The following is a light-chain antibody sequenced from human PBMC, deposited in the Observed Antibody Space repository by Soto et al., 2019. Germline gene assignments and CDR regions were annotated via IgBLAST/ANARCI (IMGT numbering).Light chain of an antibody. CDR3: QHYGSSLSIT. CDR1: QSVSSNY. CDR2: GAS. J-gene: IGKJ5*01. V-gene: IGKV3-20*01. Sequence: ESVLTQSPGSLSLSPGERATLSCRASQSVSSNYLAWYQHKPGQAPRLLIYGASSRATGIPDRFSGSGSGTDSTLTISRLAPEDFAVYYCQHYGSSLSITFGQGTRLEIQ.